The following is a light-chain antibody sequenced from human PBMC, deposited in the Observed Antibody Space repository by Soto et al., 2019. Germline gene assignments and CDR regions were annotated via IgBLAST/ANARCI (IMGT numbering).Light chain of an antibody. Sequence: EIVMTQYPATLSVSPGERATLSCRASQSVSSSLAWYQQTPGQAPRVLIYGASTRATDIPARFSASGSGTEFTLTISSLQSEDFAVYYCQQYDNWPFTFGPGTKVDFK. V-gene: IGKV3-15*01. J-gene: IGKJ3*01. CDR2: GAS. CDR3: QQYDNWPFT. CDR1: QSVSSS.